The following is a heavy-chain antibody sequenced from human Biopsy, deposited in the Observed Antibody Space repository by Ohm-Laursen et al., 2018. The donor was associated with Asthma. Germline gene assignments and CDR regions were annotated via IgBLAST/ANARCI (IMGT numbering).Heavy chain of an antibody. V-gene: IGHV3-53*01. D-gene: IGHD6-19*01. J-gene: IGHJ4*02. Sequence: SLRLSCAASAFTVSRDHMFWVRQAPGKGLEWVSVIYSGGTSHTADSVRGRFTISRDFSKNTLHLQMHSLRVEDTAVYYCARGDSSGWSHYYFDYWGQGTLVTVFS. CDR1: AFTVSRDH. CDR2: IYSGGTS. CDR3: ARGDSSGWSHYYFDY.